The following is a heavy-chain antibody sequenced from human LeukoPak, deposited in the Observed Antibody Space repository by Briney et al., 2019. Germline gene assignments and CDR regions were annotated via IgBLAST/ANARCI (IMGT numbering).Heavy chain of an antibody. V-gene: IGHV3-48*03. J-gene: IGHJ3*02. CDR3: ARGRWDAFDI. D-gene: IGHD4-23*01. CDR2: ISSSGSTI. Sequence: GGSLRLSCAASGFTFSSYEMNWVRQAPGEGLEWVSYISSSGSTIYYADSVKGRFTISRDNAKNSLYLQMNSLRAEDTAVYYCARGRWDAFDIWGQGTMVTVSS. CDR1: GFTFSSYE.